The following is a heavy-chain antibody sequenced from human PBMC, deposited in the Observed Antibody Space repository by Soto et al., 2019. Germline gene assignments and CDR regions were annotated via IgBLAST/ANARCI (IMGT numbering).Heavy chain of an antibody. CDR1: GAPITGSY. J-gene: IGHJ4*02. CDR2: IYYSGST. Sequence: SDTLSLTSPFAGAPITGSYWSWSRQPPGEGLEWIGYIYYSGSTNFNPSLKSRVTMSVDTARNQFSLQLSSVTAADTAVYFWAKDRRTDAVGYRFASWGKGAHITVPS. V-gene: IGHV4-59*01. CDR3: AKDRRTDAVGYRFAS. D-gene: IGHD2-15*01.